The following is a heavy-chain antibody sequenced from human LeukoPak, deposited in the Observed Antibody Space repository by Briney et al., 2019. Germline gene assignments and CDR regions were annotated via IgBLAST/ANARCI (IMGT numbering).Heavy chain of an antibody. CDR2: IYPGDSET. CDR1: GYRFTSYW. CDR3: SRLAYYYGSGSYYFDY. Sequence: GESLKISCKGSGYRFTSYWIAWARQMPGKGLEWMGIIYPGDSETRYRPSFQGLVTISADKSISTAYLQWSSLKASDTAMYYCSRLAYYYGSGSYYFDYWGQGTLVTVSS. V-gene: IGHV5-51*01. D-gene: IGHD3-10*01. J-gene: IGHJ4*02.